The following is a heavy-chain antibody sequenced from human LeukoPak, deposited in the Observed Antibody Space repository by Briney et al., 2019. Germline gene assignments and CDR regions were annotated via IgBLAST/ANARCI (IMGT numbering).Heavy chain of an antibody. CDR2: ISGSGGST. D-gene: IGHD1-7*01. CDR3: AKDPRTGTTFSATAAFDI. V-gene: IGHV3-23*01. Sequence: GGSLRPSCAASGFTFSTYSMNWVRQAPGKGLEWVSAISGSGGSTYFADSVKGRFTISRDNSKNSLYLQINSLRAEDTALYYCAKDPRTGTTFSATAAFDIWGQGTMVTVSS. CDR1: GFTFSTYS. J-gene: IGHJ3*02.